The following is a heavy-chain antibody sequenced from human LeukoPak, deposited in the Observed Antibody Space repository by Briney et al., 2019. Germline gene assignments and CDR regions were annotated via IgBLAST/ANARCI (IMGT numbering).Heavy chain of an antibody. CDR2: ISWDGGST. Sequence: PGGSLRLSCAASGFTFDDYTMHWVRHAPGKGLEWVSLISWDGGSTYYADSVKGRFTISRDNSKNSLYLQMNSLRAEDTALYYCATSSGTAMAPDYWGQGTLVTVSS. J-gene: IGHJ4*02. CDR3: ATSSGTAMAPDY. CDR1: GFTFDDYT. V-gene: IGHV3-43D*03. D-gene: IGHD5-18*01.